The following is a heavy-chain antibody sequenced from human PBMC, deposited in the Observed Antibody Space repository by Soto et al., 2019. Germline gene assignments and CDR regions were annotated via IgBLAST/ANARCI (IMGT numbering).Heavy chain of an antibody. Sequence: QVQLVQSGAEVKKPGASVKVSCKASGYTFTSYDINWVRQATGQGLEWMGWMNPNSGNTGYAQKFQGRVTMTRNTSISTAYMELSSLTSEDTAVYYCAREAPTYYDILTGYSYYYYYMDVWGKGTTVTVSS. CDR1: GYTFTSYD. J-gene: IGHJ6*03. V-gene: IGHV1-8*01. D-gene: IGHD3-9*01. CDR3: AREAPTYYDILTGYSYYYYYMDV. CDR2: MNPNSGNT.